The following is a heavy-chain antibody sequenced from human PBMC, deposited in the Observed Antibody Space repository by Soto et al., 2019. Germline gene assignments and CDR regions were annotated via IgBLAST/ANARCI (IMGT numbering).Heavy chain of an antibody. J-gene: IGHJ4*02. D-gene: IGHD1-20*01. CDR1: GFSFSNTW. Sequence: EVQLVESGGGLGKPGGSLRLSCAASGFSFSNTWMNWIRQAPGKGLEWVGRIKTKTDGETTYYAAPVRGRFTISRDDSINTLYLQMNTLKTEDTAVYYCGSNWNDDYWGQGTLVTVSS. CDR2: IKTKTDGETT. CDR3: GSNWNDDY. V-gene: IGHV3-15*01.